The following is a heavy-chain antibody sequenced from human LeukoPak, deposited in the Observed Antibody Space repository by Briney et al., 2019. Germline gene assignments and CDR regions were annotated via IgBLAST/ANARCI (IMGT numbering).Heavy chain of an antibody. CDR3: ARRDGFGAIDFAFDI. CDR2: IYPSDSDT. Sequence: GESLKISCKGSGYRFTDAWIGWVRQMPGKGLEWVGIIYPSDSDTRYSPSFQGQVIISIDKSINTAYLQWSGLKASDTAMYYCARRDGFGAIDFAFDIWGQGTMVTVSS. D-gene: IGHD3-10*01. J-gene: IGHJ3*02. V-gene: IGHV5-51*01. CDR1: GYRFTDAW.